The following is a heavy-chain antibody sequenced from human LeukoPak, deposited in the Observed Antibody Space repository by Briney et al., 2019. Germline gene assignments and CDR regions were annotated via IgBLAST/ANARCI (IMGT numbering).Heavy chain of an antibody. CDR1: GYTFTSYD. D-gene: IGHD4-17*01. CDR3: ARGQDYDYGDYYFDY. J-gene: IGHJ4*02. Sequence: ASVKVSCKASGYTFTSYDINRVRQATGQGLEWMGWMNPNSGNTGYAQKFQGRVTMTRNTSISTAYMELSSLRSEDTAVYYCARGQDYDYGDYYFDYWGQGTLVTVSS. CDR2: MNPNSGNT. V-gene: IGHV1-8*01.